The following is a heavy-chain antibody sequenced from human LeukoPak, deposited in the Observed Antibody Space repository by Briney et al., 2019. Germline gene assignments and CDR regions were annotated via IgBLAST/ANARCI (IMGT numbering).Heavy chain of an antibody. CDR1: GFTFSCYS. CDR2: ISSSSSYI. V-gene: IGHV3-21*01. J-gene: IGHJ6*02. D-gene: IGHD4-11*01. Sequence: GGSLRLSCAASGFTFSCYSMNWVRQAPGKGLEWVSFISSSSSYIYYADSVKGRFTISRDNAKNSLYLQMNSLRAEDTAVYYCARDASSMTKSYYYGMDVWGQGTTVTVSS. CDR3: ARDASSMTKSYYYGMDV.